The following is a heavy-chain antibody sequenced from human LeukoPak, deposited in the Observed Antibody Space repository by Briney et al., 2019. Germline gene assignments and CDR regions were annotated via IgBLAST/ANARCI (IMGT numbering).Heavy chain of an antibody. CDR1: GFTFDDYG. D-gene: IGHD6-13*01. J-gene: IGHJ1*01. CDR3: TTNPSDSSSWD. CDR2: IKSKTDGGTT. V-gene: IGHV3-15*01. Sequence: PGGSLRLSCAASGFTFDDYGMSWVRQAPGKGLEWVGRIKSKTDGGTTDYAAPVKGRFTISTDDSKNTVYLQMNSLKTEDTAVYYCTTNPSDSSSWDWGQGTLVTVSS.